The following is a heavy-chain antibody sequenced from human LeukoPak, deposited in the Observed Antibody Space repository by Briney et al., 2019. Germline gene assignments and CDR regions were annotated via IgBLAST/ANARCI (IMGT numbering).Heavy chain of an antibody. V-gene: IGHV3-23*01. CDR1: GFTFNNYA. CDR2: IGGSGGST. Sequence: GGSLRLSCAASGFTFNNYAMSWVRQAPGKGLEWLSSIGGSGGSTYSADSVKGRFTISSDNSKNTLYLQLNSLRAEDTAVYYCAKGMVPGFDPWGQGTLVTVSS. J-gene: IGHJ5*02. D-gene: IGHD2-15*01. CDR3: AKGMVPGFDP.